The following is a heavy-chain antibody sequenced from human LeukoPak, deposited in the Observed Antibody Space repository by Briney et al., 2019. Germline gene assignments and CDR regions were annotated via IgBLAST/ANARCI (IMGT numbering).Heavy chain of an antibody. D-gene: IGHD6-13*01. Sequence: GGSLRLSCAASGFTFSNYAMRWVRQAPGKGLEWVSGISGSGDSTYYADSVKGRFTISRDNSKNTLYLQMNSLRAEDTAVYYCAKRRSGGSSWYYFDYWGQGTLVTVSS. CDR2: ISGSGDST. CDR3: AKRRSGGSSWYYFDY. CDR1: GFTFSNYA. V-gene: IGHV3-23*01. J-gene: IGHJ4*02.